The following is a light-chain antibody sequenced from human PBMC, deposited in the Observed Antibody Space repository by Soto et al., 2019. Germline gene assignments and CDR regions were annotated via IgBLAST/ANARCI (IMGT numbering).Light chain of an antibody. J-gene: IGLJ2*01. CDR3: TSYTSSSTLEV. CDR2: DVS. V-gene: IGLV2-14*01. CDR1: SSDVGGYNY. Sequence: QSALTQPASVSGSPGQSITISCTGTSSDVGGYNYVSWYQQHPGKAPKLMIYDVSYRPSGVSNRFSGSKSGNTASLTISGLQAEDEADYYCTSYTSSSTLEVFGGRTQLTVL.